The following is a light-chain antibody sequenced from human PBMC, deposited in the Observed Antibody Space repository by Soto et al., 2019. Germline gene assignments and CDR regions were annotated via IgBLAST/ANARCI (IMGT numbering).Light chain of an antibody. V-gene: IGKV3-20*01. Sequence: EIVLTQSPGTLSLSPGERATLSCRASQSLSAFLAWYQQQPGQAPRLLIYGASTRATGIPDRFSGSGSGTDFTLTISRLEPEDFGVYYCHQRQSWPRTFGQGTKVDI. CDR3: HQRQSWPRT. J-gene: IGKJ1*01. CDR2: GAS. CDR1: QSLSAF.